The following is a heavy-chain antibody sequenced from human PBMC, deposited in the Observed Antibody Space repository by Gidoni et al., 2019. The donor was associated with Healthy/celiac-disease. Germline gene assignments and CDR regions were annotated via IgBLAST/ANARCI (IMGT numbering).Heavy chain of an antibody. Sequence: QVQRVQSGAEVKKPGSSVKVSCKASGGTFSRYSILWVRQAPGQGLEWMVGIIPIFGTANYAQKFQGRVTITADESTSTAYMELSSLRSEDTAVYYCARDLAYYYDSSGYAYYYYYMDVWGKGTTVTVSS. CDR1: GGTFSRYS. D-gene: IGHD3-22*01. CDR2: IIPIFGTA. V-gene: IGHV1-69*01. J-gene: IGHJ6*03. CDR3: ARDLAYYYDSSGYAYYYYYMDV.